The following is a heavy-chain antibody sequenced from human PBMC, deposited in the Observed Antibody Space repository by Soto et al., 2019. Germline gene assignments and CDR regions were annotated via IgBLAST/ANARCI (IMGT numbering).Heavy chain of an antibody. CDR2: ISAHNGNT. J-gene: IGHJ4*02. V-gene: IGHV1-18*01. CDR3: ARGSYGDY. D-gene: IGHD1-26*01. CDR1: GYTFTSYG. Sequence: QVHLVQSGAEVKKPGASVKVSCKASGYTFTSYGITWVRQAPGQGLEWMGWISAHNGNTDYAQKLQGRVIVTRDTSTSTAYTELRGLISDATAVYYCARGSYGDYGGQGAVVPVSS.